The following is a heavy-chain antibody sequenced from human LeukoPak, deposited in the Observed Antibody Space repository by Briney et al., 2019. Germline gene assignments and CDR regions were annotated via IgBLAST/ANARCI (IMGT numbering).Heavy chain of an antibody. D-gene: IGHD6-13*01. Sequence: GGSLRLSCAASGFTFSSYAMSWVRQAPGKGLEWVSAISGSGGRTYYADSVEGRFTISRDNSKNTLYLQMNSLRAEDTAVYYCAKDLFSGSSWYDYMDVWGKGTTVTVSS. V-gene: IGHV3-23*01. J-gene: IGHJ6*03. CDR1: GFTFSSYA. CDR2: ISGSGGRT. CDR3: AKDLFSGSSWYDYMDV.